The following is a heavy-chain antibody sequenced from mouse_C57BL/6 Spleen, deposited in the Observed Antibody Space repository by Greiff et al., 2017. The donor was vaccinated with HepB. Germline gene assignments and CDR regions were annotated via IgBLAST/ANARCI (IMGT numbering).Heavy chain of an antibody. D-gene: IGHD2-2*01. CDR2: INYDGSST. J-gene: IGHJ2*01. Sequence: EVTLVESEGGLVQPGSSMKLSCTASGFTFSDYYMAWVRQVPEKGLEWVANINYDGSSTYYLDSLKSRFIISRDNAKNSLYLQMSSLKSEDTATYYCAREGLDYFDYWGQGTTLTVSS. V-gene: IGHV5-16*01. CDR3: AREGLDYFDY. CDR1: GFTFSDYY.